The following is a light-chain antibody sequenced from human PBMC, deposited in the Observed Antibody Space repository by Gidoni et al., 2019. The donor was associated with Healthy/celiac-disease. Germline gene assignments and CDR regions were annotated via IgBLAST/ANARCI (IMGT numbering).Light chain of an antibody. CDR3: AAWDDSLSAWV. CDR1: SSNIGSNT. J-gene: IGLJ3*02. Sequence: QSVLTQSPSASGTPGQRVTISCSGSSSNIGSNTVNWYQQLPGTAPTLLIYSNNQRPSGVPDRFSGSKSGTSASLAISGLQSEDEADYYCAAWDDSLSAWVFGGGTKLTVL. V-gene: IGLV1-44*01. CDR2: SNN.